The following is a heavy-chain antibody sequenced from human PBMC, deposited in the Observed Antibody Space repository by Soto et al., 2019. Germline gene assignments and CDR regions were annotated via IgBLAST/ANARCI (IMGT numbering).Heavy chain of an antibody. CDR3: ARTTEAPDY. CDR1: GYTFTKYG. J-gene: IGHJ4*01. CDR2: ISVYNGNT. Sequence: ASVKVSCKASGYTFTKYGISWVRQAPGQGLEWMGWISVYNGNTNYAQTVQGRVTMTTDTSTSTAYMELRSLRSDDTAVYYCARTTEAPDYWGHGTLVTVSS. V-gene: IGHV1-18*01.